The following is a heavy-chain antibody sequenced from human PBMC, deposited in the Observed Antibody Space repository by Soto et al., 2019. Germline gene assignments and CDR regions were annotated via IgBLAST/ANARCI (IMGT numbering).Heavy chain of an antibody. Sequence: PSETLSLTCAVSGDSIGSRNWWSWVRQSPGKGLEWVGEIYHSGNTNYNASLKSRVIISLDESKNQFSLKLTSVTAADTAVYYYACARTHAEGFGYYYDMDVWGQGTTVKVS. CDR3: ACARTHAEGFGYYYDMDV. CDR2: IYHSGNT. CDR1: GDSIGSRNW. J-gene: IGHJ6*02. V-gene: IGHV4-4*02. D-gene: IGHD3-10*01.